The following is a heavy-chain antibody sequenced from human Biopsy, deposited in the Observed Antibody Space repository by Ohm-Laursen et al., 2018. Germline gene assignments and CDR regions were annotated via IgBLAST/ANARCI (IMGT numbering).Heavy chain of an antibody. Sequence: SETLSLTCTVSGGSISGSPWSWIRQAPGKGLEWIGYISYSRDTNYNPSLKSRITISVDTSKNKFSLKLTSVTAADTAVYYCAKHGSGWTGDDAFHIWGQGTMVTVSS. J-gene: IGHJ3*02. CDR1: GGSISGSP. CDR2: ISYSRDT. V-gene: IGHV4-59*08. CDR3: AKHGSGWTGDDAFHI. D-gene: IGHD6-19*01.